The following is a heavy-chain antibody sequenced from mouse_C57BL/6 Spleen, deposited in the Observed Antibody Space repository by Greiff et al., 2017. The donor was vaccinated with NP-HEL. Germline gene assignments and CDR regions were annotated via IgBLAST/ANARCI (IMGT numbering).Heavy chain of an antibody. CDR3: ARNGITTVVATDYYAMDY. CDR1: GFSLTSYG. Sequence: VQLQQSGPGLVQPSQSLSITCTVSGFSLTSYGVHWVRQSPGKGLEWLGVIWSGGSTDYNAAFISRLSISKDNSKSQVFFKMNSLQADDTAIYYCARNGITTVVATDYYAMDYWGQGTSVTVSS. J-gene: IGHJ4*01. V-gene: IGHV2-2*01. CDR2: IWSGGST. D-gene: IGHD1-1*01.